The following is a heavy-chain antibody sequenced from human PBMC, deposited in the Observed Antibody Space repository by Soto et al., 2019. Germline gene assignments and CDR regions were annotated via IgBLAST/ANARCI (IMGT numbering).Heavy chain of an antibody. V-gene: IGHV5-51*01. CDR1: GYSFNSHW. CDR3: ARLRTASSSWYLGY. J-gene: IGHJ4*02. CDR2: IYPGDSDT. D-gene: IGHD6-13*01. Sequence: GESLKISCKGSGYSFNSHWIGWVLQMPGKGLEWMGIIYPGDSDTRYSPSFQGQVTISADKSISTAYLQWSSLKASDTAMYYCARLRTASSSWYLGYWGQGTLVTVSS.